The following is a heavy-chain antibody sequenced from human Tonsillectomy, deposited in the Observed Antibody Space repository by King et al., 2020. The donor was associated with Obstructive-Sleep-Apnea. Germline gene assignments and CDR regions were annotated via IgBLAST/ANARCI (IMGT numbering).Heavy chain of an antibody. CDR1: GFSLTTSGMC. CDR2: IDWDDDK. Sequence: VTLKESGPALVKPTQTLTQTSTFSGFSLTTSGMCVSWIRQPPGKALEWLARIDWDDDKYYSTSLRTRLTISKDTSKNQVVLTMTDMDPVDTATYYCARIYQEWLQLVFFHNLDLLNLFDYWGQGSLVTVSS. CDR3: ARIYQEWLQLVFFHNLDLLNLFDY. J-gene: IGHJ4*02. V-gene: IGHV2-70*11. D-gene: IGHD6-13*01.